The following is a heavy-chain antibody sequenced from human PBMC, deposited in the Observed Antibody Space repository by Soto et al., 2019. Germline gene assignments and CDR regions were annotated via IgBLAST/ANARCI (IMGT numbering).Heavy chain of an antibody. V-gene: IGHV4-30-2*01. Sequence: LSLTCAVSGGSISSGGYSWSWIRQPPGKGLEWIGYIYHSGSTYYNPSLKSRVTISVDRSKNQFSLKLSSVTAADTAVYYCATGEDGSGSYYFDYWGQGTLVTVSS. CDR1: GGSISSGGYS. CDR3: ATGEDGSGSYYFDY. D-gene: IGHD3-10*01. J-gene: IGHJ4*02. CDR2: IYHSGST.